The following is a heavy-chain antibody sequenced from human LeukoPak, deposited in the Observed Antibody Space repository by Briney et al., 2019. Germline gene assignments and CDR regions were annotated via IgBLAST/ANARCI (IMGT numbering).Heavy chain of an antibody. J-gene: IGHJ6*03. CDR2: ISTGSSYI. D-gene: IGHD2-2*01. Sequence: GGSLRLSCAASGFTFSSFSMNWVRQAPGRGLEWVSSISTGSSYINYADSVKGRFAISRDNSQNSLYMQMTSLRAEDTAVYYCARSEGYCSSASCDAYYYYMDVWGKGTTVTVSS. V-gene: IGHV3-21*01. CDR3: ARSEGYCSSASCDAYYYYMDV. CDR1: GFTFSSFS.